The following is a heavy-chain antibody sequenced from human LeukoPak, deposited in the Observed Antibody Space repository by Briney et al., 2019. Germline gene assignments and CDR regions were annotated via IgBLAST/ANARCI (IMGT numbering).Heavy chain of an antibody. CDR2: SNAGNGNT. D-gene: IGHD2-15*01. CDR1: GYTFTSYA. J-gene: IGHJ3*02. Sequence: ASVKVSCKASGYTFTSYAMHWVRQAPGQRLEWMGWSNAGNGNTKYSQEFQGRVTITRDTSASTAYMELSSLRSDDTAVYYCARRCSGGSCPRPAFDIWGQGTMVTVSS. CDR3: ARRCSGGSCPRPAFDI. V-gene: IGHV1-3*02.